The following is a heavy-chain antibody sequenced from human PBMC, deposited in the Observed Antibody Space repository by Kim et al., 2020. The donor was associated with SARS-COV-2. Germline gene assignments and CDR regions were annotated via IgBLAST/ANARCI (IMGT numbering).Heavy chain of an antibody. CDR2: FDPEDGET. Sequence: ASVKVSCKVSGYTLTELSMHWVRQAPGKGLEWMGGFDPEDGETIYAQKFQGRVTMTEDTSTDTAYMELSSLRSEDTAVYYCAKAPLDYYDSSGRVWYFDLSGPGTLVTVSS. CDR1: GYTLTELS. CDR3: AKAPLDYYDSSGRVWYFDL. D-gene: IGHD3-22*01. J-gene: IGHJ2*01. V-gene: IGHV1-24*01.